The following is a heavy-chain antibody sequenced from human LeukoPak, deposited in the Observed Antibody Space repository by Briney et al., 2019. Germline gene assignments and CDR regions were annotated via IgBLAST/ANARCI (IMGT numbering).Heavy chain of an antibody. CDR1: GGSFSGYY. CDR2: INHSGST. D-gene: IGHD3-22*01. J-gene: IGHJ4*02. CDR3: ARGDSSGYYAPFDY. Sequence: SETLSLTCAVYGGSFSGYYWGWIRQPPGKGLEWIGEINHSGSTNYNPSLKSRVTISVDTSKNQFSLKLSSVTAADTAVYYCARGDSSGYYAPFDYWGQGTLVTVSS. V-gene: IGHV4-34*01.